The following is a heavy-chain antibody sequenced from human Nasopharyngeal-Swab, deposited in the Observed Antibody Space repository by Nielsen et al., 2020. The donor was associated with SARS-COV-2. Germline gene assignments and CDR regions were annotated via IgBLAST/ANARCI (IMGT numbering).Heavy chain of an antibody. Sequence: SGPTLVKPTQTLTLTCTFSGFSLSTSGMCVRWIRPPPGKALEWLALIDWDDDKYYSTSLKTRLTISKDTSKNQVVLTMTNMDPVDTATYYCARISYDILTGYYVGFDYWGQGTLVTVSS. CDR3: ARISYDILTGYYVGFDY. D-gene: IGHD3-9*01. CDR1: GFSLSTSGMC. CDR2: IDWDDDK. V-gene: IGHV2-70*01. J-gene: IGHJ4*02.